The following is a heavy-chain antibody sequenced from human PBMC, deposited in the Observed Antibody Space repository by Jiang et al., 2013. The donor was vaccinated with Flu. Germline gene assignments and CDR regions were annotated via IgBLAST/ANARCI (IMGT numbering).Heavy chain of an antibody. CDR1: GLSNYA. CDR2: IIPIFGTT. J-gene: IGHJ4*02. V-gene: IGHV1-69*01. CDR3: ASSPPDPLTYYYDSSSYYPGGNFDY. D-gene: IGHD3-22*01. Sequence: GAEVKKPGSSVKVSCKASGLSNYAINWVRQAPGQGLEWMGGIIPIFGTTDYAQKFQDRVTITADESTSTAYMELSSLRSEDTAVYYCASSPPDPLTYYYDSSSYYPGGNFDYWGQGTLVTVSS.